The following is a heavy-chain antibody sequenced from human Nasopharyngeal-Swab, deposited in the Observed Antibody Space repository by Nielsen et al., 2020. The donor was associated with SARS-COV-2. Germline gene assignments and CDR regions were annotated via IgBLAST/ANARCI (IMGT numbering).Heavy chain of an antibody. Sequence: GESLKISCSASGFTFSSYAMHWVRQAPGKGLEWVSVISYDGRNKHYADSVKGRCTISRDNSKNTLYLQMSSLRAEDTAVYYCAKAPRYYFGSGSFYFEYWGQGTLVTVSA. V-gene: IGHV3-30*04. CDR3: AKAPRYYFGSGSFYFEY. CDR2: ISYDGRNK. J-gene: IGHJ4*02. CDR1: GFTFSSYA. D-gene: IGHD3-10*01.